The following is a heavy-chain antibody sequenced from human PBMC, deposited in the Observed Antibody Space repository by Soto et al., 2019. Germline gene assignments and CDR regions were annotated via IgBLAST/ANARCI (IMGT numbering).Heavy chain of an antibody. Sequence: GGSLRLSCAASGFTFSSYAMSWVRQAPGKGLEWVSAISGSGGSTYYADSVKGRFTISRDNSKNTLYLQMNSIRAEDTAVYYCAKESRYYDILTGYYNVRMVTPNFDYWGQGTLVTVSS. J-gene: IGHJ4*02. CDR2: ISGSGGST. V-gene: IGHV3-23*01. CDR1: GFTFSSYA. D-gene: IGHD3-9*01. CDR3: AKESRYYDILTGYYNVRMVTPNFDY.